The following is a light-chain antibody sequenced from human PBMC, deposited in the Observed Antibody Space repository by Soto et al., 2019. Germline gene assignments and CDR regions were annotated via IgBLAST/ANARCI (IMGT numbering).Light chain of an antibody. CDR1: QSISSY. CDR3: QQSSSTPPT. CDR2: TAS. J-gene: IGKJ2*01. V-gene: IGKV1-39*01. Sequence: IQMTQSPSSLSASVGDRVTITCRASQSISSYLNWYQQKPGKAPKLLIYTASSLQSGVPSRFSGSGSGTDFTLTISSLQPEDFATYYCQQSSSTPPTFGQGTKLEIK.